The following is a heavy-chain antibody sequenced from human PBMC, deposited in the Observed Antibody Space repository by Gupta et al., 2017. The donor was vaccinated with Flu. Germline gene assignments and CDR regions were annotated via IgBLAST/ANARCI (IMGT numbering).Heavy chain of an antibody. V-gene: IGHV3-9*01. CDR2: ISWNGGSI. J-gene: IGHJ6*04. Sequence: VPGKGVEWFSGISWNGGSIGYADSVKGRFTISRDNAKNSLYLQMNSLRPEDTALYYCSKDVRQNSSSYYMDVWGKGTTVTVSS. CDR3: SKDVRQNSSSYYMDV. D-gene: IGHD3-22*01.